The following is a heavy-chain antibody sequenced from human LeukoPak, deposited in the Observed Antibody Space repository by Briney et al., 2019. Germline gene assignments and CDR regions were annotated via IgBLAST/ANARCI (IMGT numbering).Heavy chain of an antibody. D-gene: IGHD5-18*01. J-gene: IGHJ4*02. Sequence: PSETLSLTCAVYGGSFSGYYWSWIRQPPGKGLEWIGEINHSGSTYYNPSLKSRVTISVDTPKNQFSLKLSSVTAADTAVYYCARERGYLFDYWGQGTLVTVSS. CDR3: ARERGYLFDY. CDR1: GGSFSGYY. V-gene: IGHV4-34*01. CDR2: INHSGST.